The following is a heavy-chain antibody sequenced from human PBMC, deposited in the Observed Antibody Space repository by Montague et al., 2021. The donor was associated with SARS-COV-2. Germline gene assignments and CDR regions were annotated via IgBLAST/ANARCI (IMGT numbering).Heavy chain of an antibody. V-gene: IGHV4-34*01. CDR3: ARRGSSVWGVTVSAELDY. J-gene: IGHJ4*02. Sequence: SETLSLTCAVYGGSFSGCYWSWICHPPEQGLEWIGEINQCDRTNNNSYPKSRVIISVDTYKTQFSLKLSFVTAADTAVYYCARRGSSVWGVTVSAELDYWGQGNLVIVPS. CDR2: INQCDRT. D-gene: IGHD3-10*01. CDR1: GGSFSGCY.